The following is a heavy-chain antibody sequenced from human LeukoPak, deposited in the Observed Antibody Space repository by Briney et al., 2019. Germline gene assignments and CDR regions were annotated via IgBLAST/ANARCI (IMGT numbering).Heavy chain of an antibody. D-gene: IGHD3-10*01. CDR3: ARGPRITMVRGVNRGFQH. CDR2: INHSGST. CDR1: GGSFSGYY. Sequence: SETLSLTCAVYGGSFSGYYWSWIRQPPGKGLEWIGEINHSGSTNYNPSLKSRVTISVDTSKNQFSLKLSSVTAADTAVYYCARGPRITMVRGVNRGFQHWGQGTLVTVSS. V-gene: IGHV4-34*01. J-gene: IGHJ1*01.